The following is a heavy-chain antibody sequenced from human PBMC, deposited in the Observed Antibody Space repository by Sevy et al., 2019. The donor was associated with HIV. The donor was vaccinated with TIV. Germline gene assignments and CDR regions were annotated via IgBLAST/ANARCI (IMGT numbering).Heavy chain of an antibody. CDR2: VSYSGNT. CDR3: GRHVLLGSKYDYWSGRYGSGSYYFDY. CDR1: GGSIRSYDYY. D-gene: IGHD3-3*01. Sequence: SETLSLTCSVSGGSIRSYDYYWGWIRQPPGRGLEWIGIVSYSGNTYSTPSLKSRVSMSVDTSKNEFSLKLPSVTVADTAGYYCGRHVLLGSKYDYWSGRYGSGSYYFDYWGQGTLVTVSS. V-gene: IGHV4-39*01. J-gene: IGHJ4*02.